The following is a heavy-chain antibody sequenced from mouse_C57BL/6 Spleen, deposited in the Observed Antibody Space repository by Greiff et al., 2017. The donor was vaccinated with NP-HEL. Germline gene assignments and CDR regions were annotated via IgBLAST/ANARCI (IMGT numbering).Heavy chain of an antibody. CDR3: ARLGSSPYYFDY. CDR1: GYAFSSSW. J-gene: IGHJ2*01. D-gene: IGHD1-1*01. Sequence: QVQLQQSGPELVKPGASVKISCKASGYAFSSSWMNWVKQRPGKGLEWIGRIYPGDGDTNYNGKFKGKATLTADKSSSTAYMQLSSLTSEDSAVYFCARLGSSPYYFDYWGQGTTLTVSS. V-gene: IGHV1-82*01. CDR2: IYPGDGDT.